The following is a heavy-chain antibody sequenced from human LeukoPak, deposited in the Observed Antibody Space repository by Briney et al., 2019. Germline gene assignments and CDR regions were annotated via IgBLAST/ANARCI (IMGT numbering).Heavy chain of an antibody. D-gene: IGHD3-22*01. V-gene: IGHV3-30*18. Sequence: PGGSLRLSCAASGFTFSSYGMHWVRQAPGKGLEWVAVISYDGSNKYYADSVKGRFTISRDNSKNSLYLQMNSLRAEDTAVYYCAKDRELFYYDSSGCFDYWGQGTLVTVSS. CDR2: ISYDGSNK. CDR3: AKDRELFYYDSSGCFDY. J-gene: IGHJ4*02. CDR1: GFTFSSYG.